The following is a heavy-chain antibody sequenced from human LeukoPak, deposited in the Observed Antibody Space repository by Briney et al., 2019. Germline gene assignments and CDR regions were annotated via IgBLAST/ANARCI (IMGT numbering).Heavy chain of an antibody. Sequence: PGRSLRLSCAASGFSFNTYGMHWVRQGPGKGLEWVAVISYDGSNKWYADSVKGRFTISRDNALNSLYLQMNSLRAEDTAIYYCARSIPYGTTWYGRSDYWGQGTLVTVSS. J-gene: IGHJ4*02. CDR1: GFSFNTYG. CDR2: ISYDGSNK. D-gene: IGHD6-13*01. V-gene: IGHV3-30*03. CDR3: ARSIPYGTTWYGRSDY.